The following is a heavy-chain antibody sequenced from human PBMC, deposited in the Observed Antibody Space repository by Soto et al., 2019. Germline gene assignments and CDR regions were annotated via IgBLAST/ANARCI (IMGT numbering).Heavy chain of an antibody. CDR1: GFTFGDYC. Sequence: GGSLRLSCTASGFTFGDYCMSWFRQAPGKGLEWVGFIRSKAYGGTTEYAASVKGRFTISRDDSKSIAYLQMNSLKTEDTAVYYCTVSGSEFGGTAFDIWGQGTMVTVSS. V-gene: IGHV3-49*03. D-gene: IGHD3-10*01. CDR2: IRSKAYGGTT. J-gene: IGHJ3*02. CDR3: TVSGSEFGGTAFDI.